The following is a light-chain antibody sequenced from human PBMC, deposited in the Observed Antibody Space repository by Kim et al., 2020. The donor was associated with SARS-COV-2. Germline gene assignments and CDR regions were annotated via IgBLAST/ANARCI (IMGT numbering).Light chain of an antibody. CDR1: ESVKTY. CDR3: KQHDKWPRT. V-gene: IGKV3-15*01. J-gene: IGKJ4*01. CDR2: GAS. Sequence: EIVMTQSPATLSVSLGERVTLSCRASESVKTYLAWYQQRPGQAPSLLFYGASTRDTGIPARFSGSGSGTDFTVTISSLQAEDAAVYYCKQHDKWPRTFGGGTKVDIK.